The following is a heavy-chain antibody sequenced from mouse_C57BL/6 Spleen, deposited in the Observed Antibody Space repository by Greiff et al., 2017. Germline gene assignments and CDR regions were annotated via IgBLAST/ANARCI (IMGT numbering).Heavy chain of an antibody. CDR3: ARIAAQATEFAY. Sequence: QVTLKVSGPGILQPSQTLSLTCSFSGFSLSTFGMGVGWIRQPSGKGLEWLVHIWWDDDKYSNPALKSRLTISNDTSKNQVLLKIANVDTADTATDYCARIAAQATEFAYWGQGTLVTVSA. CDR1: GFSLSTFGMG. D-gene: IGHD3-2*02. CDR2: IWWDDDK. J-gene: IGHJ3*01. V-gene: IGHV8-8*01.